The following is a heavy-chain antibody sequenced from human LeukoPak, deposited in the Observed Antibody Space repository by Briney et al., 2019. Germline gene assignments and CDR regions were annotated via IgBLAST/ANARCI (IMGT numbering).Heavy chain of an antibody. J-gene: IGHJ6*03. CDR2: IYYSGST. V-gene: IGHV4-59*01. CDR1: GGSISSYY. D-gene: IGHD5-18*01. Sequence: SETLSLTCTVSGGSISSYYWSWIRQPPGKGLEWIGYIYYSGSTNYNPSLKSRVTISVDTSKNQFSLKLSSVTAADTAVYYCARLRGYSYGSRYYYYMDVWGKGTTVTVSS. CDR3: ARLRGYSYGSRYYYYMDV.